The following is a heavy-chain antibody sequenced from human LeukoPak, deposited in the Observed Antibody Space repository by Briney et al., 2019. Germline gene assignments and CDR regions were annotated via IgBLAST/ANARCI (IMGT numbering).Heavy chain of an antibody. J-gene: IGHJ3*02. Sequence: ASVKVSCKASGYTFTSYSINWVRQAPGQGLEWMGWISGYNGNTNYAQRLQGRVTLTTDTSTTTAYMDLRSLRSDDTAVYYCESGKGVRVATNPLDAFDIWGQGTMVTVSS. CDR2: ISGYNGNT. V-gene: IGHV1-18*01. D-gene: IGHD3-10*01. CDR1: GYTFTSYS. CDR3: ESGKGVRVATNPLDAFDI.